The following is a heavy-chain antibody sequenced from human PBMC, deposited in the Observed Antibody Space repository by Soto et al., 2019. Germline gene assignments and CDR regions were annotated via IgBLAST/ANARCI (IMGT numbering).Heavy chain of an antibody. J-gene: IGHJ5*02. D-gene: IGHD2-2*01. CDR1: GYTFTSYG. CDR3: ARDKYQLLSKGHNWFDP. Sequence: ASVKVSCKASGYTFTSYGISWVRQAPGQGLEWMGWISAYNGNTNYAQKLQGRVTMTTDTSTSTAYMELRSLRSDDTAVYYCARDKYQLLSKGHNWFDPWAREPWSPS. V-gene: IGHV1-18*01. CDR2: ISAYNGNT.